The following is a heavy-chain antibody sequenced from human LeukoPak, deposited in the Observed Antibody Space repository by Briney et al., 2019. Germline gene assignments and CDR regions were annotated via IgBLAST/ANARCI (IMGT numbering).Heavy chain of an antibody. CDR2: IDYSGDSP. Sequence: GGSLRLSCTGSGFTLSSYEMTWIRQAPGKGLEWVSSIDYSGDSPYYADSVKGRFTISRDNAKNSLYLQMNSLRAEDTAVYYCAREGRRWLQRVDYFDYWGQGTLVTVSS. D-gene: IGHD5-24*01. V-gene: IGHV3-48*03. CDR1: GFTLSSYE. CDR3: AREGRRWLQRVDYFDY. J-gene: IGHJ4*02.